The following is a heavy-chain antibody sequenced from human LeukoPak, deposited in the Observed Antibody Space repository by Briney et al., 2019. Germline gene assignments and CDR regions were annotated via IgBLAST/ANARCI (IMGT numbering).Heavy chain of an antibody. CDR1: GYTFTNYA. D-gene: IGHD3-22*01. J-gene: IGHJ4*02. CDR2: IIDYNGNA. V-gene: IGHV1-18*01. CDR3: PRDAAYYYDSSGYSPYYFDY. Sequence: ASVKVSCKAAGYTFTNYAFTWVRQAPGQGLEWMGWIIDYNGNAKYAHKLQVRGTMTTDTSTTTAYMKLRSLGSGESAVYYCPRDAAYYYDSSGYSPYYFDYWGQGTLVTVSS.